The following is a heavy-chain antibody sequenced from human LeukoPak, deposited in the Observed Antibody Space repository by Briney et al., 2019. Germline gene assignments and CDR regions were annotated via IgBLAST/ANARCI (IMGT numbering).Heavy chain of an antibody. Sequence: GGSLRLSCAASGFTFSSYSMNWVRQAPGKGLEWVSYVSSRSATIYYADSVKGRFTISRDNAKNSLYLQMNSLRAEDTAVYYCARGGRVDDFWSGPSSYYFDYWGQGTLVTVSS. J-gene: IGHJ4*02. D-gene: IGHD3-3*01. CDR2: VSSRSATI. CDR1: GFTFSSYS. V-gene: IGHV3-48*01. CDR3: ARGGRVDDFWSGPSSYYFDY.